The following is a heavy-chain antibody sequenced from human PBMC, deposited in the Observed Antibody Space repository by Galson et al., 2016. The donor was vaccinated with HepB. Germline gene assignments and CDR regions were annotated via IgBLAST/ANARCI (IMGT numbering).Heavy chain of an antibody. CDR1: GFIFTTYA. J-gene: IGHJ4*02. CDR3: VTGLTTFEH. CDR2: IDNSGGAI. V-gene: IGHV3-48*03. Sequence: SLRLSCAPSGFIFTTYAMNRVRQAPGKGLEWISYIDNSGGAIYYSDSVRGRFTISRDNAKNSLYLQMNSLSDEDTAVYYCVTGLTTFEHWGQGTLVTVSS. D-gene: IGHD4-11*01.